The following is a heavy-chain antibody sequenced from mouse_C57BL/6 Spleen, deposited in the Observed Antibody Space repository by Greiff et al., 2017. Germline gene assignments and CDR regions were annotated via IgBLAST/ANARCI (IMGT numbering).Heavy chain of an antibody. CDR3: ARGRGYDYDGFAY. CDR1: GFTFSSYA. Sequence: EVKLVESGGGLVKPGGSLKLSCAASGFTFSSYAMSWVRQTPEKRLEWVATISDGGSYTYYPDNVKGRFTISRDNAKNNLYLQMSHLKSEDTAMYYCARGRGYDYDGFAYWGQGTLVTVSA. V-gene: IGHV5-4*03. D-gene: IGHD2-4*01. CDR2: ISDGGSYT. J-gene: IGHJ3*01.